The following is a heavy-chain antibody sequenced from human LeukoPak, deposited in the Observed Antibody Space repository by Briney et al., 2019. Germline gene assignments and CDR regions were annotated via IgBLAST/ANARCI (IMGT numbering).Heavy chain of an antibody. CDR2: INHSGST. D-gene: IGHD6-19*01. CDR1: GGSFSGYY. CDR3: ASSGWVDY. V-gene: IGHV4-34*01. J-gene: IGHJ4*02. Sequence: SETLSLTCAVYGGSFSGYYWSWIRQPPGKGLEWIGEINHSGSTNYNPSLKSRVTISVDTSKNQFSLKLSSVTVADTAVYYCASSGWVDYWGQGTLVTVSS.